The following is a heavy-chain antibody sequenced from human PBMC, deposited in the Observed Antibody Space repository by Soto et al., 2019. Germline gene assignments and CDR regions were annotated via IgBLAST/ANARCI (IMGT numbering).Heavy chain of an antibody. D-gene: IGHD1-26*01. CDR3: ASAVRGTP. CDR2: MNPETGDT. Sequence: QVQVVQSGAEVKKPGASVKVSCKVSGYTFTTYDINWVRQAPGQGLEWMGWMNPETGDTGYGQQFQGRVTLSRNTSITTAYLELTNLRFEDTAVYYCASAVRGTPWGQGTLVTVSA. CDR1: GYTFTTYD. J-gene: IGHJ5*02. V-gene: IGHV1-8*01.